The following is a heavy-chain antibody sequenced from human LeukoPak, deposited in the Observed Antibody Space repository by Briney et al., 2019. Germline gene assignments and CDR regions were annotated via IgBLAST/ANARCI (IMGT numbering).Heavy chain of an antibody. V-gene: IGHV4-30-4*01. D-gene: IGHD3-3*01. CDR1: GGSISSGDYY. J-gene: IGHJ4*02. CDR2: IYYSGST. CDR3: ARAYDSRGCFDY. Sequence: SQTLSLTCTVSGGSISSGDYYWSWIRQPLGKGLEWIGYIYYSGSTYYNPSLKSRVTISVDTSKNQFSLKLSSVTAADTAVYYCARAYDSRGCFDYWGQGTLVTVSS.